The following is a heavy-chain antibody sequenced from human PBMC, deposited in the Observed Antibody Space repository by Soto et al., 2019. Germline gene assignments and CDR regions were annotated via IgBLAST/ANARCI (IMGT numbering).Heavy chain of an antibody. J-gene: IGHJ5*02. D-gene: IGHD3-22*01. Sequence: EAQLLASGGGLVQPGGSLRLSCVGSGFTFRDHAMRWVRQAPGRGLEWVSAISANGGSIQHADSVKGRFSVSRDNAKNTVYLQIDTLRTEDSAVYYCAKDRYYDTPGWFDPWGQGARVIVSS. V-gene: IGHV3-23*01. CDR1: GFTFRDHA. CDR2: ISANGGSI. CDR3: AKDRYYDTPGWFDP.